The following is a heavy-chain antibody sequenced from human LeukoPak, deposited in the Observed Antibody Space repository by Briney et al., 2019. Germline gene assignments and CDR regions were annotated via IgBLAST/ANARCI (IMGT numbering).Heavy chain of an antibody. CDR1: GFTFSGYS. CDR2: ISSSSTTM. J-gene: IGHJ5*02. V-gene: IGHV3-48*04. CDR3: ARLRSKYWFDP. Sequence: GGSLRLSCAASGFTFSGYSMNWVRQAPGKGLEWVSYISSSSTTMYYADSVKGRFTISRDNAKNSLYLQMNSLRADDTAVYYCARLRSKYWFDPWGQGTLVTVSS. D-gene: IGHD4-11*01.